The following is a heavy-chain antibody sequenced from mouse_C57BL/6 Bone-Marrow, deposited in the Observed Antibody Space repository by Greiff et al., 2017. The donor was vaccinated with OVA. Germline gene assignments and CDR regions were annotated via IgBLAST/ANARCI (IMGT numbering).Heavy chain of an antibody. D-gene: IGHD2-4*01. CDR1: GYTFTDHI. J-gene: IGHJ2*01. Sequence: QVQLKESGAELASPGASVTLSCKASGYTFTDHIMNWVKKRPGQGLEWIGRIYPVSGETNYNQKFMGKATFSVDRSSSTVYMVLNSLTSEDPAVYYCGRGTSPNPKDDYDGGGLDYWGQGTTLTVSS. CDR3: GRGTSPNPKDDYDGGGLDY. CDR2: IYPVSGET. V-gene: IGHV1-11*01.